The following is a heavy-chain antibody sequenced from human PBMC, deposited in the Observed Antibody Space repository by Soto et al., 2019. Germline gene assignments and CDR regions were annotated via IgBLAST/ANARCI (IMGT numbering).Heavy chain of an antibody. D-gene: IGHD3-3*01. J-gene: IGHJ4*02. Sequence: QVQLQESGPGLVKPSQTLSLTCTVSGDSITSVDYYWSWIRQPPGKGLEWIGYIYYRGSTYYNPSLKGRVTISVDTSKNQFSLKVWSVTAADTAVYYCARVTPPTRDYDFWSGYYIHDNWGQGTLVTVSS. CDR2: IYYRGST. CDR1: GDSITSVDYY. CDR3: ARVTPPTRDYDFWSGYYIHDN. V-gene: IGHV4-30-4*01.